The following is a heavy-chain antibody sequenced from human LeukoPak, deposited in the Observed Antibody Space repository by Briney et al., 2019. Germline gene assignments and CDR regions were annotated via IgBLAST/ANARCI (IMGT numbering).Heavy chain of an antibody. CDR2: INIGGTNT. V-gene: IGHV3-11*01. J-gene: IGHJ5*02. CDR1: GFTLNDYY. CDR3: ATDGAGFDT. Sequence: GGSLRLSCAASGFTLNDYYMSWIRQAPGKWLEWLSYINIGGTNTHYAGSVKGRFTISRDNAKKSLYLEMNNLRAEDTAVYYCATDGAGFDTWGQGVLVTVSS.